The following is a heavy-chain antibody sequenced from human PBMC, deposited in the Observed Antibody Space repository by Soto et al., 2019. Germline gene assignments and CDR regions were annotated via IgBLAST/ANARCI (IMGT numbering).Heavy chain of an antibody. J-gene: IGHJ6*02. CDR2: IYTSGST. CDR3: AGRIVGADYYGMDV. CDR1: GGSISSYY. Sequence: SETLSLTCTVSGGSISSYYWSWIRQPAGKGLEWIGRIYTSGSTNYNPSLKSRVTKSVDTSKNQFSLKLSSVTAADTAVYYCAGRIVGADYYGMDVWGQGTKVTVSS. D-gene: IGHD1-26*01. V-gene: IGHV4-4*07.